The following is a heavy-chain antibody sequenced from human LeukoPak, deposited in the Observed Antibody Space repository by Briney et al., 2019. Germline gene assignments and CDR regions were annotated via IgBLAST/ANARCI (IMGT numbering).Heavy chain of an antibody. D-gene: IGHD1-26*01. J-gene: IGHJ3*02. Sequence: SETLSLTCTVSGGSISSSSYYWGWIRQPPGKGLEWIGSIYYSGSTYYNPSLKSRVTISVDTSKNQFSLKLSSVTAADTAVYYCARGYSGSYLAAFDIWGQGTMVTDSS. CDR1: GGSISSSSYY. CDR3: ARGYSGSYLAAFDI. V-gene: IGHV4-39*01. CDR2: IYYSGST.